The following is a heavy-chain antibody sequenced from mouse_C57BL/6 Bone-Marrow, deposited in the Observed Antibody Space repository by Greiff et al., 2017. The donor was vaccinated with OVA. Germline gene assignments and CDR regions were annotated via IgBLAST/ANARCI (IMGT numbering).Heavy chain of an antibody. J-gene: IGHJ4*01. CDR3: ARAYYGNYNYAMDY. V-gene: IGHV1-64*01. CDR2: IHPNSGST. D-gene: IGHD2-10*01. Sequence: VQLQQPGAELVKPGASVKLSCKASGYTFTSYWMHWVKQRPGQGLEWIGMIHPNSGSTNYNEKFKSKATLTVDKSSSTAYMQLSILTSEDSAVYYCARAYYGNYNYAMDYWGQGTSVTVSS. CDR1: GYTFTSYW.